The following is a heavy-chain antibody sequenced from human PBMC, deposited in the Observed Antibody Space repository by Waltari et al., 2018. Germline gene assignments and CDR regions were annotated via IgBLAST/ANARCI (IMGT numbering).Heavy chain of an antibody. D-gene: IGHD2-15*01. CDR2: VYHGGDT. CDR3: VRNGLGYCTSSTCYKNDD. CDR1: GYLINTGYY. V-gene: IGHV4-38-2*02. J-gene: IGHJ4*02. Sequence: QVQLQESGPGLVRPSETVSLTCTVSGYLINTGYYWGWVRQTPGKGLQWIATVYHGGDTYYTPSLESRVTISLDTSKNQFFLKLTSVTAEDTAIYYCVRNGLGYCTSSTCYKNDDWGQGTLVTVSS.